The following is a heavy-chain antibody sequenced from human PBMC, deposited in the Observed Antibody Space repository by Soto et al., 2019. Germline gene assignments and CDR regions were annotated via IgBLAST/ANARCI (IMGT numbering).Heavy chain of an antibody. CDR2: LIPIFGAA. CDR3: ARGRSSHNFEP. V-gene: IGHV1-69*01. Sequence: QVQLVQSGAEVRKPGSSVKVSCKISGGTFTNYVISWLRQAPGQGLEWMGGLIPIFGAANLAQKFQGRVTITADESTSTVNMELSSLTSADTAVYYCARGRSSHNFEPWGQGTLVTVSS. D-gene: IGHD6-6*01. CDR1: GGTFTNYV. J-gene: IGHJ5*02.